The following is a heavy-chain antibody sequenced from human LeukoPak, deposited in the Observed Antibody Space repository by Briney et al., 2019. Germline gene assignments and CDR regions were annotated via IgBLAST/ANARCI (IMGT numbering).Heavy chain of an antibody. V-gene: IGHV3-15*07. CDR2: IRSNSDGGTI. CDR1: GFTFSNAW. Sequence: GGSLRLSCATSGFTFSNAWMNWVRQAPGKGLEWVGRIRSNSDGGTIDYAAPVKGRFTLSRDDSENSLYLQMDSLKTEDTAVYYCARSPLGIAPFDYWGQGTLVTVSS. CDR3: ARSPLGIAPFDY. D-gene: IGHD7-27*01. J-gene: IGHJ4*02.